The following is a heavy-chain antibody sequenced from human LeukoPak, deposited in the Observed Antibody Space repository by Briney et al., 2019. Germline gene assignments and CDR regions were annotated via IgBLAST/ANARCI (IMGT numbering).Heavy chain of an antibody. V-gene: IGHV1-18*04. CDR2: INPNSGNT. D-gene: IGHD5-12*01. Sequence: ASVKVSCKASGYTFTGYYMHWVRQAPGQGLEWLGWINPNSGNTNYAQKLQGRVTMTTDTSTSTAYMELRSLRSDDTAVYYCAREGIVAVPGYYYYGMDVWGQGTTVTVSS. CDR1: GYTFTGYY. CDR3: AREGIVAVPGYYYYGMDV. J-gene: IGHJ6*02.